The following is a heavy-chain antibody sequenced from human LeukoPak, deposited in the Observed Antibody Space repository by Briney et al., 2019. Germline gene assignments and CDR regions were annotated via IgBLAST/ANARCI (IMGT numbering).Heavy chain of an antibody. CDR1: GFTFSDHY. Sequence: PGGSLRLSCAASGFTFSDHYMSWIRQAPGKGLEWVSYISSSGRTTYYADSVKGRFTISRDNVKDSLYLQMNSLRAEDTAVCYCARLSPYYNMDVWGKGSTVTVSS. V-gene: IGHV3-11*01. CDR3: ARLSPYYNMDV. CDR2: ISSSGRTT. J-gene: IGHJ6*03.